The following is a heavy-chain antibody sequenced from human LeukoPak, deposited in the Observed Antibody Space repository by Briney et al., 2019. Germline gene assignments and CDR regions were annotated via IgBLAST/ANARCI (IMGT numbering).Heavy chain of an antibody. CDR3: VKVGDYYGSRNYFSYYNFDF. V-gene: IGHV4-59*01. Sequence: SETLSLTCTVSGGSISSYYWSWIRQPPGKGLEWIGYIYYSGSTNYNPSLKSRVTISVDTSKNQFSLKLSSVTAADTAVYYCVKVGDYYGSRNYFSYYNFDFWGQGTLVTVSS. CDR2: IYYSGST. D-gene: IGHD3-10*01. CDR1: GGSISSYY. J-gene: IGHJ4*02.